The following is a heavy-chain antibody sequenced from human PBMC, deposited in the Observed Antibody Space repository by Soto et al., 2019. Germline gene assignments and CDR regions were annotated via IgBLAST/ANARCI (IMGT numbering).Heavy chain of an antibody. CDR3: ARRVVRGVIIIDLSWSAP. CDR2: IYYSGST. J-gene: IGHJ5*02. Sequence: SETLSLTCTVSGGSISSSSYYWGWIRQPPGKGLEWIGSIYYSGSTYYNPSLKSRVTISVDTSKNQFSLKLSSVTAADTAVYYCARRVVRGVIIIDLSWSAPWGQGTPVTVSS. CDR1: GGSISSSSYY. D-gene: IGHD3-10*01. V-gene: IGHV4-39*01.